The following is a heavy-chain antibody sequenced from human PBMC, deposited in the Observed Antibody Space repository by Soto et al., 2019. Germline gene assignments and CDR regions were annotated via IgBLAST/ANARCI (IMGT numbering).Heavy chain of an antibody. Sequence: SETLSLTCSVSGASITSFFWTWVRQSAGKGLEWIGRISTSESSTNNPSLKSRVTMSIDMSKNQIFLRLTSVTAADTAVYYCASLGRNYYNGMDVWGQGTTVTVSS. CDR1: GASITSFF. CDR2: ISTSESS. CDR3: ASLGRNYYNGMDV. V-gene: IGHV4-4*07. J-gene: IGHJ6*02.